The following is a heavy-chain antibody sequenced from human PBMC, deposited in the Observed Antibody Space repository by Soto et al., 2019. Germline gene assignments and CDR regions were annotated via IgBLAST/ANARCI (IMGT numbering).Heavy chain of an antibody. J-gene: IGHJ3*02. CDR2: INAGNGNT. CDR3: ARGDDGYGDYGTDASEAFDI. Sequence: QVQLVQSGAEVKKPGASVKVSCKASGYTFTSYAMHWVRQAPGQRLEWMGWINAGNGNTKYSQKFQGRVTITRDTSAGTAYMELSSLRSEDTAVYYCARGDDGYGDYGTDASEAFDIWGQGTMVTVSS. D-gene: IGHD4-17*01. V-gene: IGHV1-3*01. CDR1: GYTFTSYA.